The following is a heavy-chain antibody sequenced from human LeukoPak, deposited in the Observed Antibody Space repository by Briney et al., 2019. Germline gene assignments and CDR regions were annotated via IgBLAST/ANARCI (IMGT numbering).Heavy chain of an antibody. CDR2: ISTSSSYI. J-gene: IGHJ4*02. CDR3: ARRRIGYSYDFDY. Sequence: PGGSLRLSCAASGFTFSIYGMNWVRQAPGKGLEWVSSISTSSSYIYYADSVKGRFTISRDNAKNSLYLQMNSLRAEDTAVYYCARRRIGYSYDFDYWGQGTLVTVSS. V-gene: IGHV3-21*01. CDR1: GFTFSIYG. D-gene: IGHD5-18*01.